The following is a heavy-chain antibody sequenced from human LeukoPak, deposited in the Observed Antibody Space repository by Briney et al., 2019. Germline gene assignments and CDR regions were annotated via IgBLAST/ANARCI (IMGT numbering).Heavy chain of an antibody. V-gene: IGHV3-11*04. J-gene: IGHJ3*02. CDR1: GFRFSDYY. Sequence: GGSLRLSCVGSGFRFSDYYMSWIRQAPGKGLEWVSYISNDSVDKYYVDSVRGRFTISRDNAKKSMYLQMSGLRVEDTAVYYCARREWVSRAVQSFDIWGQGTMVTVSS. D-gene: IGHD1-1*01. CDR2: ISNDSVDK. CDR3: ARREWVSRAVQSFDI.